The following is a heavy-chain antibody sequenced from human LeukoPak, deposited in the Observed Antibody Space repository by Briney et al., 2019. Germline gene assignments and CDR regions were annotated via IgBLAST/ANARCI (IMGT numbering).Heavy chain of an antibody. J-gene: IGHJ3*02. CDR2: IKQDGSEK. CDR1: GFTFSSYW. Sequence: PGGSLRLSCAASGFTFSSYWMSWVRQAPGKGLEWVANIKQDGSEKYYVDSVKGRFTISRDNAKNSLYLQMNSLRAEDTAVYYCARDDGSSSGLGAFDIWGQGTMVTVSS. D-gene: IGHD6-6*01. CDR3: ARDDGSSSGLGAFDI. V-gene: IGHV3-7*01.